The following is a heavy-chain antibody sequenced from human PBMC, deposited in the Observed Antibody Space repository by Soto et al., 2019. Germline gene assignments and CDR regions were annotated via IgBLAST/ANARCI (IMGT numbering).Heavy chain of an antibody. V-gene: IGHV3-23*01. Sequence: PGGSLRLSCAASGFTFSNYAMSWVRQAPGKGLEWVSAISGGGISTYYADSVRGRFTISRDNSRNTLYLRMNSLRAEDTAVYYCAKDIVVVPAAIYYYYGMDVWGQGTTVTVSS. CDR3: AKDIVVVPAAIYYYYGMDV. CDR2: ISGGGIST. D-gene: IGHD2-2*02. J-gene: IGHJ6*02. CDR1: GFTFSNYA.